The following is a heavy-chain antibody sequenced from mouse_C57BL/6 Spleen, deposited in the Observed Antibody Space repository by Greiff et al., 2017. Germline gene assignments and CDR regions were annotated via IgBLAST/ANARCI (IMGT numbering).Heavy chain of an antibody. V-gene: IGHV1-55*01. CDR3: AREGLGRDYFDY. CDR1: GYTFTSYW. CDR2: IYPGSGST. J-gene: IGHJ2*01. D-gene: IGHD4-1*01. Sequence: VQLQQPGAELVKPGASVKMSCKASGYTFTSYWITWVKQRPGQGLEWIGDIYPGSGSTNYNEKFKSKATLTVDTSSSTAYMQLSSLTSEDSAVYYCAREGLGRDYFDYWGQGTTLTVSS.